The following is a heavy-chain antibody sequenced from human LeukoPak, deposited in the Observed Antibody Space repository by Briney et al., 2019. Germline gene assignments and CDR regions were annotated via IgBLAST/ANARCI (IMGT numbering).Heavy chain of an antibody. CDR1: GYSFTDYY. CDR3: ARIGYNHYFDY. J-gene: IGHJ4*02. CDR2: INPNSGGT. Sequence: ASVKVSCKASGYSFTDYYLHWVRQAPGQGLEWMGWINPNSGGTHYAQTFQGRVTMTRDTSITTAYLELSRLRSDDTAVYYCARIGYNHYFDYWGQGTLVTVSS. D-gene: IGHD5-24*01. V-gene: IGHV1-2*02.